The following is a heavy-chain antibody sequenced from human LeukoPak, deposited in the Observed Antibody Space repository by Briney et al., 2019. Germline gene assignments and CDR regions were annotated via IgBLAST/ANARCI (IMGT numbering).Heavy chain of an antibody. CDR3: ARSSRGLDAFDI. J-gene: IGHJ3*02. D-gene: IGHD5-24*01. CDR1: GYTFTGSY. CDR2: IIPNSGGT. Sequence: GASVKVSCKASGYTFTGSYMHWVRQAPGQGLEWMGWIIPNSGGTSYARKFQGRVTMTRDTSISTAYMEASRLRSDDTAVYYCARSSRGLDAFDIWGQGTMVTVSS. V-gene: IGHV1-2*02.